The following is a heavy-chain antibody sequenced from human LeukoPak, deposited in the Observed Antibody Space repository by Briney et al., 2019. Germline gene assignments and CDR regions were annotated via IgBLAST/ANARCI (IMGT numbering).Heavy chain of an antibody. V-gene: IGHV4-59*01. J-gene: IGHJ6*03. D-gene: IGHD6-13*01. CDR3: ARDRVGQQLVGRKYYYYCMDV. CDR1: GDSNNNYY. Sequence: SDTLSLTCTVSGDSNNNYYWSWIRQPPGKGLEWIGYMYYSGSTNYNPSLKSRVTISVDMSKNQVSLKLSSVTAADTAVYYCARDRVGQQLVGRKYYYYCMDVWGKGTTVTISS. CDR2: MYYSGST.